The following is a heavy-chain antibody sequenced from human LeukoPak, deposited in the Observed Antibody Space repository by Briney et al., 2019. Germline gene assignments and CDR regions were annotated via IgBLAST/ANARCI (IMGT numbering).Heavy chain of an antibody. J-gene: IGHJ4*02. CDR2: IYPGDSDT. CDR1: GYSFTSYW. D-gene: IGHD5-12*01. Sequence: GESLKISCKGSGYSFTSYWIGWVRQMPGKGLEWMGIIYPGDSDTRYSPSFQGQVTISADESISTAYLQWSSLKASDTAMYYCASKRVDGYNPPYYFDYWGQGTLVTVSS. CDR3: ASKRVDGYNPPYYFDY. V-gene: IGHV5-51*01.